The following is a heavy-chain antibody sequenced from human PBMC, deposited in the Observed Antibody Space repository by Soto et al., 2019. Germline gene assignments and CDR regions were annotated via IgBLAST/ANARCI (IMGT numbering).Heavy chain of an antibody. CDR2: IIPVFGTA. V-gene: IGHV1-69*13. Sequence: SVKVSCKASGGTFSSYAISWVRQAPGQGLEWMGGIIPVFGTANYAQKFQGRVTITADESTSTAYMELSSLRSEDTAVYYCARTTSRDGYNWFWFDPWGQGTLVTVSS. D-gene: IGHD5-12*01. CDR1: GGTFSSYA. CDR3: ARTTSRDGYNWFWFDP. J-gene: IGHJ5*02.